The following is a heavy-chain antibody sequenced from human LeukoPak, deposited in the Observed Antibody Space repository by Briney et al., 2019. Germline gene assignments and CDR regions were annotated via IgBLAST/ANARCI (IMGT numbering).Heavy chain of an antibody. Sequence: ASVKVSCKDSAYTFTDYYMHCVRHAPGQGLEWMGWINPNSGGTDYAQKFQGRVTMTTDTSISTAYMEVSRLRSDDTAVYYCARVRIGQQLDKYYYYAMDVWGQGTTVTVSS. J-gene: IGHJ6*02. CDR1: AYTFTDYY. CDR2: INPNSGGT. CDR3: ARVRIGQQLDKYYYYAMDV. V-gene: IGHV1-2*02. D-gene: IGHD6-13*01.